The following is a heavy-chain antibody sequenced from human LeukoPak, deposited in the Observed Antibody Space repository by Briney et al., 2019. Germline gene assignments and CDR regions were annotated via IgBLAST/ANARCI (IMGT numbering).Heavy chain of an antibody. D-gene: IGHD3-16*02. J-gene: IGHJ4*02. Sequence: ASVTVSCKASGYTFTSYGISWVRQGPGQGLEWMGWISAYNGNTNYAQKLQGRVTMTIDTSTSTAYMELRSLRSDDTAVYYCARCDYIWGNYRYRPILYFDYWGQGTLVTVSS. CDR1: GYTFTSYG. CDR2: ISAYNGNT. CDR3: ARCDYIWGNYRYRPILYFDY. V-gene: IGHV1-18*01.